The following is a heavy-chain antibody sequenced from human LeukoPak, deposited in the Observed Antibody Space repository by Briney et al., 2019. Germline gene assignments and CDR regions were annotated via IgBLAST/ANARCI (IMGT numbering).Heavy chain of an antibody. CDR3: AREAPYDGSWSYYWFDP. CDR2: IIPIFGIA. V-gene: IGHV1-69*04. D-gene: IGHD3-10*01. CDR1: GGTFSSYA. J-gene: IGHJ5*02. Sequence: SVKVSCKASGGTFSSYAISWVRQAPGQGLEWMGRIIPIFGIANYAQKFQGRVTITADKSTSTAYMELSSLRSEDTAVYYCAREAPYDGSWSYYWFDPWGQGTLVTVSS.